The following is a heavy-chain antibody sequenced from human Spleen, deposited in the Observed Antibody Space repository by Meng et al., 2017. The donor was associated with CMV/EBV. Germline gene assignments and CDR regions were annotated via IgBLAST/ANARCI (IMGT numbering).Heavy chain of an antibody. CDR1: GDIFTGYY. D-gene: IGHD6-19*01. V-gene: IGHV1-2*04. Sequence: QVQLDQSGAEVKKPGASVKVSCKASGDIFTGYYMHWLRQAPGQGLEWLGRINPNSGGTNYAQKFQGWVTMTRDTSISTAYMELSRLRSDDTAVYYCARDLGYSSGWALFFFDYWGQGTLVTVSS. CDR3: ARDLGYSSGWALFFFDY. CDR2: INPNSGGT. J-gene: IGHJ4*02.